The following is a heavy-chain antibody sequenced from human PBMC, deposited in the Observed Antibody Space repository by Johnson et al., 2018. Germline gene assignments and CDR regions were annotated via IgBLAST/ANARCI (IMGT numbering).Heavy chain of an antibody. CDR3: AKSIAVAGSYYYYGMDV. CDR2: INHSGST. CDR1: GGSFSGYY. D-gene: IGHD6-19*01. Sequence: QVQLQQWGAGLLKPSETLSLTCAVYGGSFSGYYWSWIRQPPGKGLEWIGEINHSGSTNYNPSLKSRVTISVDTSKNQFSLKLSSVTAADTAVYYCAKSIAVAGSYYYYGMDVWGQGTTVTVSS. J-gene: IGHJ6*02. V-gene: IGHV4-34*01.